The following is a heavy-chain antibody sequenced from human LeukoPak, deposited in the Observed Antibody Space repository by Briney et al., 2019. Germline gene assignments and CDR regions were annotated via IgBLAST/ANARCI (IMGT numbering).Heavy chain of an antibody. J-gene: IGHJ3*02. CDR2: IYYSGST. CDR1: GGSISSYY. D-gene: IGHD3-10*01. Sequence: SETLSLTCTVSGGSISSYYWSWIRQPPGKGLEWIGYIYYSGSTNYNPSLKSRVTMSVDTSKNEFSLELKSVTAADTAVYYCARGGRGAYAFDIWGQGTVVTVSS. CDR3: ARGGRGAYAFDI. V-gene: IGHV4-59*08.